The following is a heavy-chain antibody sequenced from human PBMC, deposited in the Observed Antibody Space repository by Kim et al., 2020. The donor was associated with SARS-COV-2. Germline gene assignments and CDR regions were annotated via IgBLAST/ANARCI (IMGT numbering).Heavy chain of an antibody. CDR3: TAEDPETPPQLFDY. V-gene: IGHV3-15*01. CDR1: GFSFSKAW. D-gene: IGHD2-2*01. Sequence: GGSLRLSCAASGFSFSKAWMSWVRQAPGKGLQWVGRVKSKTDGGTKDYAAPVKGRFTISRDDSKNTLYLQMDSLKTEDTAVYFCTAEDPETPPQLFDYWGQGTLVTVSS. CDR2: VKSKTDGGTK. J-gene: IGHJ4*02.